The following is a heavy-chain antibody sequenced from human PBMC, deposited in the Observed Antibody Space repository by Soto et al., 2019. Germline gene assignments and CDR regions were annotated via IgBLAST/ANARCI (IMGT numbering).Heavy chain of an antibody. Sequence: SETLSPTCTVFGDSVSSGSYYWGWVRQPPGKGLEWIGSIYYRGSTNYNPSLKSRVTISVDTSKNQFSLRLSSVSAAETAMYYCAREAGVRYTFAPWGQGTLVTASS. CDR3: AREAGVRYTFAP. CDR2: IYYRGST. V-gene: IGHV4-61*01. J-gene: IGHJ5*02. D-gene: IGHD3-9*01. CDR1: GDSVSSGSYY.